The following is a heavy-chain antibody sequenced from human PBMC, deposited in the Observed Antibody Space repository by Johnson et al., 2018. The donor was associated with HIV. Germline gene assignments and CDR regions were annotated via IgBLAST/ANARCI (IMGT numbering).Heavy chain of an antibody. V-gene: IGHV3-23*01. CDR3: AKDIYGYDAFDI. Sequence: VLLLESRGGLIQPGGSLRLSCVASGFTFSSYAMNWVRQGPGKGLEWVSAISGSGGSTYYADSVKGRFTISRDNSKNALYLQMNGLRAEDTAVYSCAKDIYGYDAFDIWGQGTMVTVSS. J-gene: IGHJ3*02. CDR2: ISGSGGST. CDR1: GFTFSSYA. D-gene: IGHD5-24*01.